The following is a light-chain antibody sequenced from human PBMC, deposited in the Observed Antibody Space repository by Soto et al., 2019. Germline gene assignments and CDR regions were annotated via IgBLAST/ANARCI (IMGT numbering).Light chain of an antibody. Sequence: QSVLTQPPSASGSPGQSVTTSCTGTSSDVGAYKYVSWYQQHPGKAPKLMIYEVTKRPSGVPGRFSGSKSGNTASLTVSGLQAEDEADYYCSSYAGNNNFVVFGGGTKLTVL. CDR3: SSYAGNNNFVV. CDR1: SSDVGAYKY. J-gene: IGLJ2*01. V-gene: IGLV2-8*01. CDR2: EVT.